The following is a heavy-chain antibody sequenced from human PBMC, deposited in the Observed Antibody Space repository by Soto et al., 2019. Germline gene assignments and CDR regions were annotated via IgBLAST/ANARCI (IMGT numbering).Heavy chain of an antibody. J-gene: IGHJ6*02. CDR3: ARAVVVGATYDYYYYGMDV. CDR2: INHSGST. V-gene: IGHV4-34*01. D-gene: IGHD1-26*01. Sequence: QVQLQQWGAGLLKPSETLSLTCAVYGGSFSGYYWSWIRQPPGKGLEWIGEINHSGSTNYNPSLKSRVTISVDTSKNQFSLTLSSVTAADTAVYYCARAVVVGATYDYYYYGMDVWGQGTTVTVSS. CDR1: GGSFSGYY.